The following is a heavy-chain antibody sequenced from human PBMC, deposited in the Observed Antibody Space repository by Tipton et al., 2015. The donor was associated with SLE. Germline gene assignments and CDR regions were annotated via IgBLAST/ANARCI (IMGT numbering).Heavy chain of an antibody. D-gene: IGHD1-7*01. CDR2: IYYSGST. J-gene: IGHJ4*02. CDR1: GGSISSGGYY. Sequence: TLSLTCTVSGGSISSGGYYWSWIRQHPGKGLEWIGYIYYSGSTYYNPSLKSRVTISVDTSKNQFSLKLSSVTAADTAVYYCARGGVQLELPFDYWGQGTLVTVSS. V-gene: IGHV4-31*03. CDR3: ARGGVQLELPFDY.